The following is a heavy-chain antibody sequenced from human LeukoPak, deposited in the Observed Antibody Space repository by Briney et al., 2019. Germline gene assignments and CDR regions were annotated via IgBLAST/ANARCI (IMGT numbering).Heavy chain of an antibody. CDR3: ARRGTGADYYGSGSYYRPARFDY. CDR1: GGSFSGYY. J-gene: IGHJ4*02. V-gene: IGHV4-34*01. D-gene: IGHD3-10*01. Sequence: SETLSLTCAVYGGSFSGYYWSWIRQPPGKGLEWIGEINHSGSTNYNPSLKSRVTISVDTSKNQFSLKLSSVTAADTAVYYCARRGTGADYYGSGSYYRPARFDYWGQGTLVTVSS. CDR2: INHSGST.